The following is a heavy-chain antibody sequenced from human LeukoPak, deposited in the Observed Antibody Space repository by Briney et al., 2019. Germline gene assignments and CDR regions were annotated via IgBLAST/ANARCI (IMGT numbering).Heavy chain of an antibody. Sequence: SETLSLTCTVSGGSISSYYWSWIRQPPGKGLEWIGYIYYSGSTNYNPSLKSRVTISVDTSKNQFSLKLSSVTAADTAVYYCAKLSYYDFWSGYSGGDAFDIWGQGTMVTVSS. CDR3: AKLSYYDFWSGYSGGDAFDI. CDR2: IYYSGST. CDR1: GGSISSYY. V-gene: IGHV4-59*01. D-gene: IGHD3-3*01. J-gene: IGHJ3*02.